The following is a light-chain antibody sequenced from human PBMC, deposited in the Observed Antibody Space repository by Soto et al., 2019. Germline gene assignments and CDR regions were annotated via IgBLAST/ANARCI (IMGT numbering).Light chain of an antibody. V-gene: IGKV1-13*02. J-gene: IGKJ5*01. Sequence: AIQLTQSPSSLSASVGDRVTITCRASQDIRGALAWYQQKPGKAPKFLIFDVSTLLSGVPSRFSGSGSGTDFTLTISSLQPEDFGTYYCQQFNTYPITFGQGTRLEIK. CDR1: QDIRGA. CDR2: DVS. CDR3: QQFNTYPIT.